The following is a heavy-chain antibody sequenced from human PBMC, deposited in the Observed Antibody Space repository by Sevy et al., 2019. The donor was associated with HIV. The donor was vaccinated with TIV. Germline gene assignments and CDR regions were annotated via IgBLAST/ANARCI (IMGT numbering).Heavy chain of an antibody. CDR1: GFTFSSYA. CDR3: ANGDSHDAIDF. D-gene: IGHD1-1*01. CDR2: IRGSGGST. J-gene: IGHJ4*02. Sequence: GGSLRLSCAASGFTFSSYAMSWVRQVPGKGLEWVSAIRGSGGSTYYANSVEGRFTISRDSFKKTLYLQMNSLRAEDTAVYYCANGDSHDAIDFWGQRTLVTDSS. V-gene: IGHV3-23*01.